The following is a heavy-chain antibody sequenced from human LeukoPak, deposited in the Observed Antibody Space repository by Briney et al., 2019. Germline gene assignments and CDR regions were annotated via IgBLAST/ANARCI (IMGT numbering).Heavy chain of an antibody. J-gene: IGHJ4*02. V-gene: IGHV3-21*01. D-gene: IGHD2-2*01. CDR2: ISSSSSYI. CDR3: ARAYCSSTSCYSGFDY. Sequence: PGGSLRLSCAASGFTFSSYSMNWARQAPGKGLEWVSSISSSSSYIYYADSVKGRFTISRDNAKNSLYLQMNSLRAEDTAVYYCARAYCSSTSCYSGFDYWGQGTLVTVSS. CDR1: GFTFSSYS.